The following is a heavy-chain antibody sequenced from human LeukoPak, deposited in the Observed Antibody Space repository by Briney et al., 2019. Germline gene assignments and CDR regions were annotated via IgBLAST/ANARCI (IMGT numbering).Heavy chain of an antibody. Sequence: GASVKVSCKASGYTFTSYGISWVRQAPGQGLEWMGWISAYNGNTNYAQKLQGRVTMITDTSTSTAYMELRSLRSDDTAVYYCARDRGYSGYDSGFDYWGQGTLVTVSS. J-gene: IGHJ4*02. V-gene: IGHV1-18*01. CDR3: ARDRGYSGYDSGFDY. CDR2: ISAYNGNT. D-gene: IGHD5-12*01. CDR1: GYTFTSYG.